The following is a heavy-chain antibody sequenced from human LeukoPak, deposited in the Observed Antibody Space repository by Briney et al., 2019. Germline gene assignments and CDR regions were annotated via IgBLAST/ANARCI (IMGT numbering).Heavy chain of an antibody. J-gene: IGHJ6*02. V-gene: IGHV3-11*01. CDR2: ISSSGRLM. Sequence: GGSLRLSCAASGFTFSDYYINWIRQAPGKGLEWVSHISSSGRLMQYADSVKGRFTITRDNAQNFMSLQMNSLKPEDTAVYYCARDTNNGLDVWGRGTTVTVSS. CDR1: GFTFSDYY. CDR3: ARDTNNGLDV. D-gene: IGHD1-20*01.